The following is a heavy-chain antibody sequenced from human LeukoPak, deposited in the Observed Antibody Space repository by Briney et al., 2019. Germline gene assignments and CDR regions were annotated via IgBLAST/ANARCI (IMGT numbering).Heavy chain of an antibody. CDR1: GGSNNSYY. Sequence: PSETLSLTCTVSGGSNNSYYWSWIRQPPGKGLEWIGYTHPSGNTNYSPSLKSRVTISIDMTRNQFSLKLSSVTAADTAVYYCARKAPKKGWFDPWGQGTLVTVSS. V-gene: IGHV4-4*09. J-gene: IGHJ5*02. CDR3: ARKAPKKGWFDP. CDR2: THPSGNT.